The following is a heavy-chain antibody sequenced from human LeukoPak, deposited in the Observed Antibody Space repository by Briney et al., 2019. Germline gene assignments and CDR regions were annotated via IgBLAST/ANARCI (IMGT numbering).Heavy chain of an antibody. J-gene: IGHJ4*02. CDR1: GGSISSYY. Sequence: PSETLSLTCTVSGGSISSYYWSWIRRPPGKGLEWIGYIYYSGSTNYNPSLKSRVTISVDTSKNQFSLKLSSVTAADTAVYYCASLYCSSTSCAKFDYWGQGTLVTVSS. CDR2: IYYSGST. V-gene: IGHV4-59*08. CDR3: ASLYCSSTSCAKFDY. D-gene: IGHD2-2*01.